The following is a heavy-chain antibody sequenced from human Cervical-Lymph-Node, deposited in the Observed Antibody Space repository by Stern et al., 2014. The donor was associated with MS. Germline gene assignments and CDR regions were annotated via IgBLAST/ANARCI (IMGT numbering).Heavy chain of an antibody. V-gene: IGHV1-2*02. CDR3: ARDRGSHSDY. CDR1: GYSFTAYF. CDR2: NSTDTSGA. Sequence: VQLVESGAEVKKPGASVKVSCKASGYSFTAYFIHWVRQAPGQGLEWMGWNSTDTSGANYAQRLQGRVTMTSDTSISTTYMELSRLRSDDTAVYYCARDRGSHSDYWGQGTLVTVSS. D-gene: IGHD1-26*01. J-gene: IGHJ4*02.